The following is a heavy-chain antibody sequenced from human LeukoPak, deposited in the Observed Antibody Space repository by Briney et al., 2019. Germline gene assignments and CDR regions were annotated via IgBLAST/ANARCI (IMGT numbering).Heavy chain of an antibody. D-gene: IGHD1-1*01. V-gene: IGHV4-30-2*01. CDR1: GGSLSSGGYS. CDR3: TRATGTTLDY. Sequence: SQTLSLTCAVSGGSLSSGGYSWRWPRQPPGRGVEWIGYIYNRGSTYYNPSLQSRLTISVDRSKSQFSLKLSSVTAADTAVYYCTRATGTTLDYWGQGTLVTVSS. CDR2: IYNRGST. J-gene: IGHJ4*02.